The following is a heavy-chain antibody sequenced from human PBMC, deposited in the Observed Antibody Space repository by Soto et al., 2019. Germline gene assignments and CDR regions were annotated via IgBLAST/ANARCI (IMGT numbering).Heavy chain of an antibody. D-gene: IGHD2-21*02. CDR1: GYTFTSYG. Sequence: GASVKVACKXSGYTFTSYGISWVRQAPGQGLEWMGWISAYNGNTNYAQKLQGRVTMTTDTSTSTAYMELRSLRSDDTAVYYCARHIVVVTATRRYYYGMDVWGQGTTVTVSS. J-gene: IGHJ6*02. CDR2: ISAYNGNT. CDR3: ARHIVVVTATRRYYYGMDV. V-gene: IGHV1-18*01.